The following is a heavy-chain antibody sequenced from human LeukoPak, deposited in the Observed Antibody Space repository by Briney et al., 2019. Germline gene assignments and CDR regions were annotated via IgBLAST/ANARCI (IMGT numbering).Heavy chain of an antibody. CDR3: ARVPHVLRYFDWYSV. J-gene: IGHJ4*02. V-gene: IGHV3-7*04. D-gene: IGHD3-9*01. CDR1: GFTFSSYC. Sequence: PGGSLRLSCAASGFTFSSYCMRWVRQAPGKGLEWVANIKQDGSEKFCVDSVKGRFTISRDNAKNSLYLQMNSLRAEDTAVYYCARVPHVLRYFDWYSVWGQGTLVTVSS. CDR2: IKQDGSEK.